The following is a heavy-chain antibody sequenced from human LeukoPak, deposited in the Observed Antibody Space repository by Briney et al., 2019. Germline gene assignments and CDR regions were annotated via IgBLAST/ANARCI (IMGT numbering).Heavy chain of an antibody. CDR1: GYTLTELS. CDR2: FDPEDGET. Sequence: EASVKVSCKVSGYTLTELSMHWVRQAPGKGLEWMGGFDPEDGETIYAQKFQGRVTMTEDTSADTAYMELSSLRSEDTAVYYCARVSYTVVTPMGWLDPWGQGTLVTVSS. CDR3: ARVSYTVVTPMGWLDP. D-gene: IGHD4-23*01. V-gene: IGHV1-24*01. J-gene: IGHJ5*02.